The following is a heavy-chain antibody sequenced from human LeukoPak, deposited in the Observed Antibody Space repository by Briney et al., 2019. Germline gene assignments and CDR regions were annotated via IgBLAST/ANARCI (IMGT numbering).Heavy chain of an antibody. J-gene: IGHJ4*02. D-gene: IGHD4-17*01. V-gene: IGHV1-46*01. CDR1: GYTLTWNY. CDR3: AREDADYTFSFDF. CDR2: INPRGGST. Sequence: ASVKVSCKASGYTLTWNYMHWVRQAPGQGLEWMGIINPRGGSTTYAQKFQGRLTMTRDTSTSTVYVELSSLRSEDTAVYYCAREDADYTFSFDFWGQGTLVTVSS.